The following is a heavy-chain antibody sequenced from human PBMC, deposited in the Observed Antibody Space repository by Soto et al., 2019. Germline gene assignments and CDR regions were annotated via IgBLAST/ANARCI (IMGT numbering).Heavy chain of an antibody. CDR3: TGRYCSSTSSCYRWFDP. J-gene: IGHJ5*02. CDR2: IRSKAYGETT. V-gene: IGHV3-49*03. D-gene: IGHD2-2*01. Sequence: GGSLRLSCTASGFTFGDYAMTWFRQAPGKGLEWVGFIRSKAYGETTEYAASVKGRFTISRDNSKSIAYLQMNSLKIEDTAVYYCTGRYCSSTSSCYRWFDPWGQGTLVTASA. CDR1: GFTFGDYA.